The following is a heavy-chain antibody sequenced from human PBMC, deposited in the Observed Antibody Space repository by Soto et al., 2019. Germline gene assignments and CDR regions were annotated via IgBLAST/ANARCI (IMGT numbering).Heavy chain of an antibody. CDR1: GYTFTSYG. CDR2: ISAYNGNT. D-gene: IGHD1-26*01. V-gene: IGHV1-18*01. J-gene: IGHJ5*02. CDR3: ARCEGAWYSGSYLVDWFDP. Sequence: ASVKVSCKASGYTFTSYGISWVRQAPGQGLEWMGWISAYNGNTNYAQKLQGRVTMTTDTSTSTAYMELRSLRSDDTAVYYCARCEGAWYSGSYLVDWFDPWGQGTLVTVSS.